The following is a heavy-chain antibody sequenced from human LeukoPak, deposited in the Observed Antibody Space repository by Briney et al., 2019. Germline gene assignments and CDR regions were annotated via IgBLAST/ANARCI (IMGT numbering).Heavy chain of an antibody. CDR2: ISGSGGST. V-gene: IGHV3-23*01. CDR1: GFTFSSYA. J-gene: IGHJ4*02. Sequence: LGGSLRLSCAASGFTFSSYAMTWVRQAPGKGLEWVSTISGSGGSTYYADSVKGRFTISRDNSKNTLYLQMNSLRAEDTAVYYCAKGDDSSSWYPYFDYWGQGTLVTVSS. D-gene: IGHD6-13*01. CDR3: AKGDDSSSWYPYFDY.